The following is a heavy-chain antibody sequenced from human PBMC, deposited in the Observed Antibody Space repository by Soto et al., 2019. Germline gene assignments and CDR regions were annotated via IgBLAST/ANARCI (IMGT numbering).Heavy chain of an antibody. Sequence: HPGGSLRLSCAASGFTFSSCAMSWVRQAPAKGLEWVSAIRDSDSGGTTYYADSVKGRFTISRDDSKNTLYLQMSSLRAEDTAMYYCAKVRVGIDVDFDYWGQGA. V-gene: IGHV3-23*01. D-gene: IGHD2-21*01. CDR3: AKVRVGIDVDFDY. J-gene: IGHJ4*02. CDR1: GFTFSSCA. CDR2: IRDSDSGGTT.